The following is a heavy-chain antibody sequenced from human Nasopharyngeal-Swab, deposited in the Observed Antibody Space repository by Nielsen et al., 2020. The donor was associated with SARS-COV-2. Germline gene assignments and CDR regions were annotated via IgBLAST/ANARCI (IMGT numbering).Heavy chain of an antibody. Sequence: ESLKISCTVSGGSISSYYRSWIRQPPGKGLEWIGYIYYSGSTNYNPSLKSRVTISVDTSKNQFSLKLSSVTAADTAVYYCARDHQGYCSSTSCHNWFDPWGQGTLVTVSS. V-gene: IGHV4-59*01. CDR1: GGSISSYY. J-gene: IGHJ5*02. CDR3: ARDHQGYCSSTSCHNWFDP. D-gene: IGHD2-2*01. CDR2: IYYSGST.